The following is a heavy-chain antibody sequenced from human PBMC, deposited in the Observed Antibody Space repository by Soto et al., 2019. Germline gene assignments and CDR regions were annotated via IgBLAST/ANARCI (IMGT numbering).Heavy chain of an antibody. Sequence: QVPLVQSGAEVKKPGASVTVSCRASGDTFTGYYMHWVRQAPGQGLEWMGWINPNSGVTKYAQKFQGWVTMTRDTSIRTVYMELSRLRSDDTVVYYCARESGGATATLDYYYFYMDVWGTGTTVTVSS. CDR3: ARESGGATATLDYYYFYMDV. V-gene: IGHV1-2*04. D-gene: IGHD5-12*01. CDR1: GDTFTGYY. CDR2: INPNSGVT. J-gene: IGHJ6*03.